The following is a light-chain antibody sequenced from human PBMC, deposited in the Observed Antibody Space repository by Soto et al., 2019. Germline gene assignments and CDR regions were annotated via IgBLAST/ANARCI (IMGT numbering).Light chain of an antibody. CDR2: GAS. J-gene: IGKJ4*01. V-gene: IGKV3-20*01. Sequence: EIVLTQSPGTLSLSPGERATLSCGASQSVSSSYLAWYQQKPGQAPRLLIYGASSRATGIPDRFSGSGSGTDFTLTISRLEPEDFGVYYCQVRGSGPPELTFGGGTKVDIK. CDR3: QVRGSGPPELT. CDR1: QSVSSSY.